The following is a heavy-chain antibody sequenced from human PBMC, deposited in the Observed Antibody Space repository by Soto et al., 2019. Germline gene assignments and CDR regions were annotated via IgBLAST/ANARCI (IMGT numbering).Heavy chain of an antibody. D-gene: IGHD2-2*01. J-gene: IGHJ6*02. CDR1: GFTFSSYA. V-gene: IGHV3-23*01. CDR2: ISGSGGST. Sequence: GGSLRLSCAASGFTFSSYAMSWVRQAPGKGLEWVSAISGSGGSTYYADSVKGRFTISRDNSKNTLYLQMNSLRAEDTAVYYCAKGTDDCSSTSCYFQPGEDVWGQGTTVTVSS. CDR3: AKGTDDCSSTSCYFQPGEDV.